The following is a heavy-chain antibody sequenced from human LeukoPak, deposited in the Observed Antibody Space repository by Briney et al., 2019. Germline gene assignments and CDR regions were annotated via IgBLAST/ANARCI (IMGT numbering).Heavy chain of an antibody. D-gene: IGHD3-9*01. CDR1: GGSISSSSYY. V-gene: IGHV4-39*01. Sequence: PETLSLTCTVSGGSISSSSYYWGWIRQPPGKGLEWIGSIYYSGSTYYNPSLKSRVTISVDTSKNQFSLKLSSVTAADTAVYYCARQDILTGYGYFDYWGQGTLVTVSS. CDR3: ARQDILTGYGYFDY. CDR2: IYYSGST. J-gene: IGHJ4*02.